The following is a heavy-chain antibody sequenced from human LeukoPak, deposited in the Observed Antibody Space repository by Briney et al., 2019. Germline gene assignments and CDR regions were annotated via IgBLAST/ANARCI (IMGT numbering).Heavy chain of an antibody. J-gene: IGHJ4*02. CDR3: ARRPSGSERYFDY. CDR2: INHSGST. Sequence: SETLSLTCTVSGGSISSYYWSWIRQPPGKGLEWIGEINHSGSTNYNPSLKSRVTISVDTSKNQFSLKLSSVTAADTAVYYCARRPSGSERYFDYWGQGTLVTVSS. D-gene: IGHD7-27*01. V-gene: IGHV4-34*01. CDR1: GGSISSYY.